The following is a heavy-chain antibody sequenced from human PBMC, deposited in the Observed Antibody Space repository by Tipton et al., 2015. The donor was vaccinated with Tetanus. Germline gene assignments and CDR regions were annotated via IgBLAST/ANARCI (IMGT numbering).Heavy chain of an antibody. D-gene: IGHD3-16*01. Sequence: GLVKPSETLSLNCTVSGGSISSYYWSWVRQPPGKGLEWLGYVFYSGSTDLNPSLKSRVTISVDTSNNLFSLKLTSVTTADTAVYYCARSGGRRYAFDIWGQGTMVTVSS. CDR1: GGSISSYY. CDR2: VFYSGST. CDR3: ARSGGRRYAFDI. V-gene: IGHV4-59*01. J-gene: IGHJ3*02.